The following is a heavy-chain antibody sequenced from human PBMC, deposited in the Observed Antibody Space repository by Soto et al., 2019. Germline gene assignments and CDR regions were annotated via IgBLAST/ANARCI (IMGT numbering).Heavy chain of an antibody. D-gene: IGHD3-22*01. V-gene: IGHV5-10-1*01. CDR1: GYSFTSYW. CDR2: IDPSDSYT. Sequence: GESLKISCKGSGYSFTSYWISWVRQMPGRGLEWMGRIDPSDSYTNYSPSFQGHVTIPADKSISTAYLQWSSLKASDTAMYYCARHYYDSSGYYFGWFDPWGQGTLVTVSS. CDR3: ARHYYDSSGYYFGWFDP. J-gene: IGHJ5*02.